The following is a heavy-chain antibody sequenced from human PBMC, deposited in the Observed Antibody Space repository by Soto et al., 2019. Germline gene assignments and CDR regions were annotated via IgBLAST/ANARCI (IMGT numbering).Heavy chain of an antibody. D-gene: IGHD3-22*01. CDR3: ARSHYDSSGYYTFDY. J-gene: IGHJ4*02. V-gene: IGHV4-59*08. CDR2: IYYSGST. Sequence: ETLSLTCTVSGGSISSYCWSWIRQPPGKGLEWIGYIYYSGSTNYNPSLKSRVTISVDTSKNQFSLKLSSVTAADTAVYYCARSHYDSSGYYTFDYWGQGTLVTVSS. CDR1: GGSISSYC.